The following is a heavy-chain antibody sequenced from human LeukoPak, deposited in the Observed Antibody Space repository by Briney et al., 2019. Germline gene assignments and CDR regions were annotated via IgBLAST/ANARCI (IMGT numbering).Heavy chain of an antibody. CDR3: AREGYSSGPVSY. Sequence: PSETLSLTCTVSGGSISSSSYYWGWIRQPPGKGLEWIGSIYYSGSTYYNPSLKSRVTISVDTSKNQFSLKLSSVTAADTAVYYCAREGYSSGPVSYWGQGTLVTVSS. V-gene: IGHV4-39*07. J-gene: IGHJ4*02. CDR1: GGSISSSSYY. CDR2: IYYSGST. D-gene: IGHD6-19*01.